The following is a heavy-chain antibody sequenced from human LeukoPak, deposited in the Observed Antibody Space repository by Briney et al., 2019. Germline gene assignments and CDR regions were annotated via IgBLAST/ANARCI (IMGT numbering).Heavy chain of an antibody. Sequence: SETLSLTCAVSGGSISSGGYSWSWIRQPPGKGLEWIGYIYHSGSTYYNPSLKSRVTISVYRSKNQFSLKLSSVTAADTAVYYCARGSRVWKDWGQGTLVTVSS. D-gene: IGHD3-16*01. J-gene: IGHJ4*02. CDR1: GGSISSGGYS. V-gene: IGHV4-30-2*01. CDR3: ARGSRVWKD. CDR2: IYHSGST.